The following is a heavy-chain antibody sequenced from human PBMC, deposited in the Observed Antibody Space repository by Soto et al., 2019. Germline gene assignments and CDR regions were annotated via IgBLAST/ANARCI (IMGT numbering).Heavy chain of an antibody. Sequence: SETLSLTCTVSGGSISSSSYYWGWIRQPPGKGLEWIGSIYYSGSTYYNPSLKSRVTISVDTSKNQFSLKLSSVTAADTAVYYCADGPGLIASSGWYYGMDGWGQGNTVTVSS. CDR1: GGSISSSSYY. CDR2: IYYSGST. D-gene: IGHD3-22*01. J-gene: IGHJ6*02. V-gene: IGHV4-39*01. CDR3: ADGPGLIASSGWYYGMDG.